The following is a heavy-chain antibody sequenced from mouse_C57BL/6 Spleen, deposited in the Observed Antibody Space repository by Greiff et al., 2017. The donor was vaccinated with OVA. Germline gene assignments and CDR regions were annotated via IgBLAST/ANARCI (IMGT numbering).Heavy chain of an antibody. V-gene: IGHV1-82*01. J-gene: IGHJ4*01. CDR3: ARAYGSSYLYAMDY. D-gene: IGHD1-1*01. CDR2: IYPGDGDT. Sequence: VQLQESGPELVKPGASVKISCKASGYAFSSSWMNWVKQRPGKGLEWIGRIYPGDGDTNYNGKFKGKATLTADKSSSTAYMQLSSLTSEDSAVYFCARAYGSSYLYAMDYWGQGTSVTVSS. CDR1: GYAFSSSW.